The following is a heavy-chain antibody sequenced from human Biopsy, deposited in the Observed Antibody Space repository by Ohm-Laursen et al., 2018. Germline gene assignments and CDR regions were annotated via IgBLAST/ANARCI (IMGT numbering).Heavy chain of an antibody. J-gene: IGHJ4*02. V-gene: IGHV1-2*02. CDR2: INPNSGAT. CDR1: GYTFTDYY. D-gene: IGHD3-10*01. CDR3: ARDRMTGVFGGPTRTDVFDS. Sequence: ASVKVSCKASGYTFTDYYIHWVRQSPGQGLEWMGWINPNSGATNSAQKFRDRVTLTRDTSISAVYIDLRRLKSDDAAIYYCARDRMTGVFGGPTRTDVFDSWGQGTPVTVSS.